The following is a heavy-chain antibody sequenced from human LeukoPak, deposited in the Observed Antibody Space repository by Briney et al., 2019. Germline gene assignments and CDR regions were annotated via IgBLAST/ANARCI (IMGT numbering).Heavy chain of an antibody. Sequence: ASVKVSCKASGYTFTSYGISWVRQAPGQGLEWMGWISAYNGNTSYAQKLQGRVTMTTDTSTSTAYMELRSLRSDDTAVYCCARTRIAAAGRNWFDPWGQGTLVTVSS. J-gene: IGHJ5*02. CDR1: GYTFTSYG. CDR3: ARTRIAAAGRNWFDP. V-gene: IGHV1-18*04. D-gene: IGHD6-13*01. CDR2: ISAYNGNT.